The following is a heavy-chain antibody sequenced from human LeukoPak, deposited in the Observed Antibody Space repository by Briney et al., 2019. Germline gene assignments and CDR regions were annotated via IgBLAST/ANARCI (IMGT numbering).Heavy chain of an antibody. V-gene: IGHV7-4-1*02. D-gene: IGHD6-19*01. CDR1: GYSLTSHT. Sequence: GASVKVSCKASGYSLTSHTINWVRQAPGQGLEWVGWINTNSGNPMYAQAFRGRFVLSLDTSVSTAFLQINSLKAEDTAVYYCARAMTPYSRGGWYVYGMDVWGQGTTVTVSS. J-gene: IGHJ6*02. CDR2: INTNSGNP. CDR3: ARAMTPYSRGGWYVYGMDV.